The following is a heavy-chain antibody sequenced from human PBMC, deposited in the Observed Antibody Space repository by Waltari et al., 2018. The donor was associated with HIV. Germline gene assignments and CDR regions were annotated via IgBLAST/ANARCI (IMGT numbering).Heavy chain of an antibody. CDR1: GFTFDDYA. Sequence: EVQLVESGGGLVQPGRSLRLSCATSGFTFDDYAMHWVRQAPGKGLGGVSVISWNSGTIAYADSVKGRFTISRDNAKNYLYLQMSSLRIEDTAFYYCAKDWGAVAGSYGMDVWGQGTTVTVSS. V-gene: IGHV3-9*01. D-gene: IGHD6-19*01. CDR2: ISWNSGTI. CDR3: AKDWGAVAGSYGMDV. J-gene: IGHJ6*02.